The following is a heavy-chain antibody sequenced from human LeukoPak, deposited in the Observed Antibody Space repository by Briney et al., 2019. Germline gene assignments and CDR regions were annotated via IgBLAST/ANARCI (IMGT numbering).Heavy chain of an antibody. V-gene: IGHV4-34*01. CDR1: GGSFTGYF. Sequence: SETLSLTCAVSGGSFTGYFWNWIRQSPGKGLEWIAEINDRGTTNYNPLLNSRVTISVDTSKNQFSLKLTSVTAADTGVYYCARDPTTVVTVPYYFDFWGQGTPVTVSS. J-gene: IGHJ4*02. CDR2: INDRGTT. CDR3: ARDPTTVVTVPYYFDF. D-gene: IGHD4-23*01.